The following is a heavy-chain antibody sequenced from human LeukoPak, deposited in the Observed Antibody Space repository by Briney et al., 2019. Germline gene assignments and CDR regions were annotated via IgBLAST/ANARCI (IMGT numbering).Heavy chain of an antibody. J-gene: IGHJ4*02. CDR1: GYTFTSHD. V-gene: IGHV1-18*01. Sequence: ASVKVSCKASGYTFTSHDITWVRQAPGQGLEWMGWISAYNGNTNYAQKLQGRVTMTTDTSTSTAYMELRSLRSDDTAVYYCARVPGYCSGGSCYTRTNFDYWGQGTLVTVSS. CDR2: ISAYNGNT. CDR3: ARVPGYCSGGSCYTRTNFDY. D-gene: IGHD2-15*01.